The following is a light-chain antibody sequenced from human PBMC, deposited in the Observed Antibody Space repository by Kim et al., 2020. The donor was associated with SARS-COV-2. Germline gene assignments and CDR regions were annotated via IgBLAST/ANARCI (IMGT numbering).Light chain of an antibody. Sequence: ASVGDRVTFTCPASQSISSWLAWYQQKPGKAPKLLIYKASSLESGVPSRFSGSGSGTEFTLTISSLQPDDFTTYYCQQYNSYPLTFGGGTKVDIK. J-gene: IGKJ4*01. CDR3: QQYNSYPLT. CDR1: QSISSW. CDR2: KAS. V-gene: IGKV1-5*03.